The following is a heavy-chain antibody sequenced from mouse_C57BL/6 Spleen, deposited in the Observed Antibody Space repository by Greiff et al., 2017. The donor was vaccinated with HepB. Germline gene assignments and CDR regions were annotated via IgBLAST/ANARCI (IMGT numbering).Heavy chain of an antibody. D-gene: IGHD2-2*01. CDR3: ARMVTTGDWYFDV. V-gene: IGHV1-18*01. Sequence: EVQLQHSGPELVKPGASVKIPCKASGYTFTDYNMDWVKQSHGKSLEWIGDINPNNGGTIYNQKFKGKATLTVDKSSSTAYMELRSLTSEDTAVYYCARMVTTGDWYFDVWGTGTTVTVSS. J-gene: IGHJ1*03. CDR2: INPNNGGT. CDR1: GYTFTDYN.